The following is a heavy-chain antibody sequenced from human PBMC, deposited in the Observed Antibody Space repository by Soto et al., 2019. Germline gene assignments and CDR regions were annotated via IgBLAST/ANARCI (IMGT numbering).Heavy chain of an antibody. CDR3: AKLPWEVAPS. Sequence: PGGSLRLSCAASGFTFSSYSMNWVRQAPGKGLEWVSSISSSSSYIYYADSVKGRFTISRDNARNTVYLQMNSLEAEDTAVYYCAKLPWEVAPSWGQGTLVTVSS. J-gene: IGHJ5*02. CDR2: ISSSSSYI. CDR1: GFTFSSYS. V-gene: IGHV3-21*01. D-gene: IGHD1-26*01.